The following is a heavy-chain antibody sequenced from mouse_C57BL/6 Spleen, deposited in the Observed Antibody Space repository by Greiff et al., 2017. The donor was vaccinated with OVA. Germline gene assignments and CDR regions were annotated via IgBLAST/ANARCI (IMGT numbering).Heavy chain of an antibody. J-gene: IGHJ2*01. CDR2: INPNNGGT. CDR1: GYTFTDYY. CDR3: ARFYGSSYDYFDY. D-gene: IGHD1-1*01. V-gene: IGHV1-26*01. Sequence: EVQLQQSGPELVKPGASVKISCKASGYTFTDYYMNWVKQSHGKSLEWIGDINPNNGGTSYNQKFKGKATLTVDKSSSTAYMELRSLTSEDSAVYYCARFYGSSYDYFDYWGQGTTLTVSS.